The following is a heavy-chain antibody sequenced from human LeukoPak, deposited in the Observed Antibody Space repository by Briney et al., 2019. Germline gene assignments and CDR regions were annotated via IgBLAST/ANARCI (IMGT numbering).Heavy chain of an antibody. J-gene: IGHJ3*02. CDR3: ARNRMATIVHDAYDI. Sequence: SETLSLTCTVSDGSISSYYWSWTRQPPGKGLEWIGYIYYSGSTNYNPSLKSRVTISVDTSKNQFSLKLSSVTAADTAVYYCARNRMATIVHDAYDIWGQGTMVTVSS. V-gene: IGHV4-59*01. D-gene: IGHD5-24*01. CDR1: DGSISSYY. CDR2: IYYSGST.